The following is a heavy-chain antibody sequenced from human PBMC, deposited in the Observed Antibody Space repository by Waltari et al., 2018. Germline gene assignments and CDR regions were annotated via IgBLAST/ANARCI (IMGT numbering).Heavy chain of an antibody. CDR3: ATTSYGGNRTFDY. V-gene: IGHV4-34*01. D-gene: IGHD4-17*01. CDR1: GGSFSGSY. Sequence: QVQLQQWGAGLLKPSETLSLTCAVYGGSFSGSYWSWIRQPPGKGLEWIGEINHSGSTNYNPSLKSRVTISVDTSKNQFSLKLSSVTAADTAVYYCATTSYGGNRTFDYWGQGTLVTVSS. J-gene: IGHJ4*02. CDR2: INHSGST.